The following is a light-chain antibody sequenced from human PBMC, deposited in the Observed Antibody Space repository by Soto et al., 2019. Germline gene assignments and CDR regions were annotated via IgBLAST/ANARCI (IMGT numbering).Light chain of an antibody. J-gene: IGLJ1*01. Sequence: QSALTQPASVSGSPEQTITLSCTGTSSDVGGYNYVSWYQQHPGKAPKLMIYEVSKRPSEVFNRFSGSKSGNTASLTISGLQAEDEADYYCSSYTSSNNYVFGTGTQVTVL. CDR2: EVS. CDR3: SSYTSSNNYV. CDR1: SSDVGGYNY. V-gene: IGLV2-14*01.